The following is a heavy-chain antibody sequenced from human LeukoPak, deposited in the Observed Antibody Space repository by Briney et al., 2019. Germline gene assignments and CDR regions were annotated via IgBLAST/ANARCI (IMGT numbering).Heavy chain of an antibody. CDR3: AKDMGYCTNGVCYPYDY. CDR2: ISYDGSNK. J-gene: IGHJ4*02. CDR1: GFTFSSYG. Sequence: PGGSLRLSCAASGFTFSSYGMHWVRQAPGKGLEWVAVISYDGSNKYYADSVKGRFTISRDNSKNTLYLQMNSLRAEDTAVYYCAKDMGYCTNGVCYPYDYWGQGTLVTVSS. D-gene: IGHD2-8*01. V-gene: IGHV3-30*18.